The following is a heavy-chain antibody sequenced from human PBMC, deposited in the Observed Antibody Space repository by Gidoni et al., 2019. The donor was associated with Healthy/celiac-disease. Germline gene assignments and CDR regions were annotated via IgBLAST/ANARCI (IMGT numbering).Heavy chain of an antibody. CDR2: ISSSSSYI. D-gene: IGHD3-3*01. Sequence: EVQLVESGGGLVKPGGSLRLSCAASGFTFSSYSMNWVRQAPGKGLEWVSSISSSSSYIYYADSVKGRFTISRDNAKNSLYLQMNSLRAEDTAVYYCARDLPTIFGVVRHYFDYWGQGTLVTVSS. J-gene: IGHJ4*02. CDR3: ARDLPTIFGVVRHYFDY. CDR1: GFTFSSYS. V-gene: IGHV3-21*01.